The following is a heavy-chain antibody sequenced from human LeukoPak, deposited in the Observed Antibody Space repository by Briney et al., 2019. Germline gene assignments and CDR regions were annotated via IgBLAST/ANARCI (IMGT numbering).Heavy chain of an antibody. CDR3: ARPRSLMTRDAFDI. V-gene: IGHV1-18*01. CDR1: GYTFINYD. Sequence: GASVKVSCEASGYTFINYDISWVRQAPGQGLEWMGWISGYSGNTNYALKLQGRVTMTTDTSTSTVYLELRSLRSDDTAVYYCARPRSLMTRDAFDIWGQGTMVTVSS. J-gene: IGHJ3*02. D-gene: IGHD3-16*01. CDR2: ISGYSGNT.